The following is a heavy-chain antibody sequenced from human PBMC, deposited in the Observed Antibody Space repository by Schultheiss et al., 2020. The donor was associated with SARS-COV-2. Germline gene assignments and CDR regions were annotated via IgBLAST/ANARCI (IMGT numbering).Heavy chain of an antibody. CDR2: IYYSGST. V-gene: IGHV4-38-2*01. CDR1: GGSISSGYY. D-gene: IGHD3-10*01. J-gene: IGHJ3*02. CDR3: ATGSGGI. Sequence: SETLSLTCAVSGGSISSGYYWGWIRQPPGKGLEWIGSIYYSGSTYYNPSLKSRVTISVDTSKNQFSLKLSSVTAADTAVYYCATGSGGIWGQGTMVTVSS.